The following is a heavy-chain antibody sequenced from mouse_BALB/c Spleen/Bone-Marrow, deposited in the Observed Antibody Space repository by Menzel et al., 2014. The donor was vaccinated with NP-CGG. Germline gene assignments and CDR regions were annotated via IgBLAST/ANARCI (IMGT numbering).Heavy chain of an antibody. D-gene: IGHD3-1*01. CDR1: GYAFTNYL. CDR3: ARQLGPPYAMDY. Sequence: VQLQQSGAELVRPGTSVKVSCKASGYAFTNYLIEWVKQRPGQGLEWIGVINPGSGGTNYNEKFKGKATLTADKSSSTADMQGSSLTADDSAVDFGARQLGPPYAMDYWGQGTSVTVSS. CDR2: INPGSGGT. V-gene: IGHV1-54*01. J-gene: IGHJ4*01.